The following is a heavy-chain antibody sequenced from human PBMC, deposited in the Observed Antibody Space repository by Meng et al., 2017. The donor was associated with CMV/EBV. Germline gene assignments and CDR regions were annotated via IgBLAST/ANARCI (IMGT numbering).Heavy chain of an antibody. D-gene: IGHD3-10*01. CDR2: IYYSGSN. V-gene: IGHV4-59*01. CDR1: GGSISSYY. Sequence: SETLSLTCTVSGGSISSYYWSWIRQPPGKGLEWIGYIYYSGSNNYNPSLKSRVTISVDTSKNQFSLKLSSVTAADTAVYYCARGAPPTPRYGSGSYFNVPLYYYYGMDVWGQGTTVTVSS. CDR3: ARGAPPTPRYGSGSYFNVPLYYYYGMDV. J-gene: IGHJ6*02.